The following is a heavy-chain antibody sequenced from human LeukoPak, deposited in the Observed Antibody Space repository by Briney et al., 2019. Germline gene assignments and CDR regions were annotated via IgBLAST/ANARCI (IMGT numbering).Heavy chain of an antibody. D-gene: IGHD3-16*01. CDR1: GGSISTYY. J-gene: IGHJ4*02. CDR3: ARDIGGRYDFHY. Sequence: SGALSLTCTVSGGSISTYYWSWVRQAPGKGLEWIGYIDYGGSTNYSTSLKSRVTMSVDTSKNQFSLKLSSVTAADTAVYYCARDIGGRYDFHYWGQGTLVTVSS. CDR2: IDYGGST. V-gene: IGHV4-59*01.